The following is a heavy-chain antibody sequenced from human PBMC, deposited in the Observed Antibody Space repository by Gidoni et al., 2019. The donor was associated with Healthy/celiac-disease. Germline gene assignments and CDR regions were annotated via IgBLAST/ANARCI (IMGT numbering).Heavy chain of an antibody. J-gene: IGHJ3*02. V-gene: IGHV4-59*08. CDR2: IYYSEST. CDR3: ARSLWFGELLGSMHAFDI. Sequence: QVQLPESGPVLVQPSATLSLTCTVSGCSIRSYYGSWIRQPPGKGLEWIGYIYYSESTNYNPALKSRVTISVDTSKNQYSLMLSYVTAADTAVYYCARSLWFGELLGSMHAFDIWGQGTMVTVSS. CDR1: GCSIRSYY. D-gene: IGHD3-10*01.